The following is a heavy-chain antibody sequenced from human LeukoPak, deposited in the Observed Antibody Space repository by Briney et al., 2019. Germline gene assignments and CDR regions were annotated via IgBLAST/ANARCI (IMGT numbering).Heavy chain of an antibody. CDR2: INSDGSST. CDR3: ARGDSSGYFGVVDY. J-gene: IGHJ4*02. CDR1: GFTFSNYW. Sequence: GGSLRLSCKVSGFTFSNYWMHWVRQAPGKGLVWVSRINSDGSSTSYADSVKGRFTISRDNAKNTLYLQMTSLRAEDTAVYYCARGDSSGYFGVVDYWGQGTLVTVSS. D-gene: IGHD3-22*01. V-gene: IGHV3-74*01.